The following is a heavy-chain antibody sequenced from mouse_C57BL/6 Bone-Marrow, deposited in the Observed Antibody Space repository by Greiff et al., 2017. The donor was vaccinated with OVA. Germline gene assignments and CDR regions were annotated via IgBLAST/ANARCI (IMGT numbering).Heavy chain of an antibody. V-gene: IGHV1-55*01. CDR2: IYPGSGST. CDR1: GYTFTSYW. Sequence: QVQLQQPGAELVKPGASVKMSCKASGYTFTSYWITWVKQRPGQGLEWIGDIYPGSGSTNYNEKFKSKATLTVDTSSSTAYMQLSSLTSEDSAVYYCARRRYGYDRYYAMDYWGQGTSVTVSS. CDR3: ARRRYGYDRYYAMDY. J-gene: IGHJ4*01. D-gene: IGHD2-2*01.